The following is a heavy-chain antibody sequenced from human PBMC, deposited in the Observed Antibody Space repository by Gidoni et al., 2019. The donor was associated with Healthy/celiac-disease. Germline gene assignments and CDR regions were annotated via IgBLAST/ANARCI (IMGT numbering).Heavy chain of an antibody. CDR2: ISWNSGSI. Sequence: EVQLVESGGGLVQPGRYWSLSGAASGFTFDDYAMHWVRQAPGKGLEWVSGISWNSGSIGYADSVKGRFTISRDNAKNSLYLQMNSLRAEDTALYYCAKGYSSGWHGRSDYWGQGTLVTVSS. CDR3: AKGYSSGWHGRSDY. V-gene: IGHV3-9*01. D-gene: IGHD6-19*01. J-gene: IGHJ4*02. CDR1: GFTFDDYA.